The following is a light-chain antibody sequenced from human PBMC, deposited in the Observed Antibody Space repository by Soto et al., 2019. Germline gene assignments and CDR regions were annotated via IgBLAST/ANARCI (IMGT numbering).Light chain of an antibody. Sequence: IQMTQSPSSLSASVRDRVIMTCRASQSISGYLNWYQQKPGKAPKLLIYAASSLQSGVPSRFSGSGSGTDFTLTISSLQPEDFATYYCQQGYSTLWTFGQGTKVDNK. CDR3: QQGYSTLWT. J-gene: IGKJ1*01. CDR1: QSISGY. CDR2: AAS. V-gene: IGKV1-39*01.